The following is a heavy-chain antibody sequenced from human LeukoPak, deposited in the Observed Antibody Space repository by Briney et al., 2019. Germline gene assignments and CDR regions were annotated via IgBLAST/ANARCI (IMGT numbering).Heavy chain of an antibody. CDR1: GGSITTTTSY. D-gene: IGHD6-19*01. CDR3: ARFRYSSGWFDY. Sequence: PSETLSLTCTVSGGSITTTTSYWGWLRQPPGKGLEWIGSIYYGGTTFYNPSLKSRVTISVDTSKNQFSLNLSSVTATDTAVYYCARFRYSSGWFDYWGQGMLVTVSS. V-gene: IGHV4-39*01. CDR2: IYYGGTT. J-gene: IGHJ4*02.